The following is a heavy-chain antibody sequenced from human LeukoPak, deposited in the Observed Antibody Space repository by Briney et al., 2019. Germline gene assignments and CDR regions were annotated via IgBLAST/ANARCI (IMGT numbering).Heavy chain of an antibody. CDR2: IIPIFGTA. Sequence: GASVKVSCKASGGTFSSYAISWVGQAPGQRLEWMGGIIPIFGTANYAQTFQGRVTITTDKATRTAYMELSSLRSEDTAVYYCASKGARIAAAGTWVDYYYYYYMDVWGKGTTVTVSS. J-gene: IGHJ6*03. CDR1: GGTFSSYA. CDR3: ASKGARIAAAGTWVDYYYYYYMDV. V-gene: IGHV1-69*05. D-gene: IGHD6-13*01.